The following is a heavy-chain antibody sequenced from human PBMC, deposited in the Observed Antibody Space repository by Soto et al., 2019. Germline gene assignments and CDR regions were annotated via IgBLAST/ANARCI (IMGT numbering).Heavy chain of an antibody. Sequence: GGSLRLSCAASGFSFSNYGMSWVRQAPGKGLEWVSHISGSGTNIYYAGSVKGRFTFSRDIAKNSLFLQMNSLRDEDTAVYYCARCRYSYGYDFDSWGQGTLVTVSS. J-gene: IGHJ4*02. CDR3: ARCRYSYGYDFDS. D-gene: IGHD5-18*01. CDR2: ISGSGTNI. CDR1: GFSFSNYG. V-gene: IGHV3-48*02.